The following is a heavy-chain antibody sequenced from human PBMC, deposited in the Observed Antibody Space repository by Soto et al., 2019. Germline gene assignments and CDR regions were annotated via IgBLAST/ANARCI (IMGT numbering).Heavy chain of an antibody. J-gene: IGHJ5*02. Sequence: QVQLVQSGAEVKKPGASVKVSCKASGYTFTSYDINWVRQATGQGLEWMGWMNPNSGNTGYAQKFQGRVTMTRNTSISTAYMELSSLRSEDTAVYYCARGPNPPNSSSWYVKLSGWFDPWGQGTLVTVSS. D-gene: IGHD6-13*01. CDR3: ARGPNPPNSSSWYVKLSGWFDP. CDR1: GYTFTSYD. CDR2: MNPNSGNT. V-gene: IGHV1-8*01.